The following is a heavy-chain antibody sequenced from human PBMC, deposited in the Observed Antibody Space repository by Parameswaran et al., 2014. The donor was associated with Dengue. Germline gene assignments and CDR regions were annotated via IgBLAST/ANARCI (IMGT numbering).Heavy chain of an antibody. V-gene: IGHV3-53*01. D-gene: IGHD6-19*01. CDR2: IYSGGST. Sequence: WIRQPPGKGLEWVSVIYSGGSTYYADSVKGRFTISRDNSKNTLYLQMNSLRAEDTAVYYCAKLGGSSGYYLRDWGQGTLVTVSS. CDR3: AKLGGSSGYYLRD. J-gene: IGHJ1*01.